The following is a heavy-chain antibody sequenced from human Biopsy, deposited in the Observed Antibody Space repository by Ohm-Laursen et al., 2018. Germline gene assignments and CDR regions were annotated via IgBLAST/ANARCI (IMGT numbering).Heavy chain of an antibody. Sequence: ASVKASCKASGYMFLRYYIHWVRQAPGKGLEWMGIIAPRGSDATYAQKFQGRLIMTTDTSTATVYMQLGNLTSEDTAVYFCARDRIELEATPTNADYYYFGMDVWGQGTTVTVS. CDR1: GYMFLRYY. J-gene: IGHJ6*02. CDR3: ARDRIELEATPTNADYYYFGMDV. CDR2: IAPRGSDA. V-gene: IGHV1-46*01. D-gene: IGHD1-26*01.